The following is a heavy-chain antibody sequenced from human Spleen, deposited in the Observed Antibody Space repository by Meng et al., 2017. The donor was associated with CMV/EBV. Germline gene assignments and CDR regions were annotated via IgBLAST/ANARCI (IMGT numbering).Heavy chain of an antibody. CDR2: SIPFFRSA. V-gene: IGHV1-69*05. CDR3: ASGMSHDFWTAGMDV. Sequence: SGGTLRDYAIPWLRQAPGQGLEWMGGSIPFFRSANYAQKFQGRVTITTDESTTIVYMELSSLRSEDTAVYYCASGMSHDFWTAGMDVWGQGTTVTVSS. D-gene: IGHD3-3*01. J-gene: IGHJ6*02. CDR1: GGTLRDYA.